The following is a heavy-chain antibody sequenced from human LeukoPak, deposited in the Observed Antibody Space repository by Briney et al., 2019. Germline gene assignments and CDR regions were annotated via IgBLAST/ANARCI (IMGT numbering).Heavy chain of an antibody. J-gene: IGHJ6*03. V-gene: IGHV4-59*08. Sequence: PSETLSLTCTVSGGSISSYYWSWIRQPPGKGLEWIGYTYYSGSTNYNPSLKSRVTISVGTSKNQFSLKLSSVTAADTAVYYCARRFEDSSSSGDYYYYYYMDVWGKGTTVTVSS. CDR2: TYYSGST. CDR1: GGSISSYY. CDR3: ARRFEDSSSSGDYYYYYYMDV. D-gene: IGHD6-6*01.